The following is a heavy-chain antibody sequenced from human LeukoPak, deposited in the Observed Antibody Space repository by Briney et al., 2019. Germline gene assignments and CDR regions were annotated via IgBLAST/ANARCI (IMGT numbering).Heavy chain of an antibody. CDR3: AKERRADGDYISAFDI. CDR1: GFTFSRYA. J-gene: IGHJ3*02. D-gene: IGHD4-17*01. V-gene: IGHV3-23*01. Sequence: GGSLRLSCAASGFTFSRYAMSWVRQAPGKGLEWVSSISGSGVSTYYADSVKGRFTISRDNSKNTLYLQMNSLRAEDTAVYYCAKERRADGDYISAFDIWGQGTMVTASS. CDR2: ISGSGVST.